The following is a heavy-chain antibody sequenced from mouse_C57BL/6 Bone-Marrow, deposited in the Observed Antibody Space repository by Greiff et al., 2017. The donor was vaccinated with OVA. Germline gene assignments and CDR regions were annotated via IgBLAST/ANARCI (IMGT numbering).Heavy chain of an antibody. CDR3: ASVRRLNDAKGY. Sequence: EVKLMESGPGLAKPSQTLSLTCSVTGYSITSDYWNWIRKFPGNKLEYMGYISYSGSTYYNPSLNSRISISRDTSTIHYYRRINSVNTKDTTTDDCASVRRLNDAKGYWGKGTSVTASS. D-gene: IGHD2-14*01. J-gene: IGHJ4*01. V-gene: IGHV3-8*01. CDR1: GYSITSDY. CDR2: ISYSGST.